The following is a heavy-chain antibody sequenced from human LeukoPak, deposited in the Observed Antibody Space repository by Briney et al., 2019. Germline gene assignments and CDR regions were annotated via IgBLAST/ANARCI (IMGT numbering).Heavy chain of an antibody. J-gene: IGHJ4*02. Sequence: ASVKVSCKASGYTFTSYGISWVRQAPGQGLEWMGWISAYNGNTNYAQKLQGRVTMTTDTSTSTAYMELRSLRSDDTAVYYCARDGVVVVPAARGFGYWGQGTLVTVSS. V-gene: IGHV1-18*01. CDR1: GYTFTSYG. CDR2: ISAYNGNT. D-gene: IGHD2-2*01. CDR3: ARDGVVVVPAARGFGY.